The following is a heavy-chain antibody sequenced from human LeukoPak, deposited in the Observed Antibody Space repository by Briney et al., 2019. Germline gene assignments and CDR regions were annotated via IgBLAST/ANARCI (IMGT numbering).Heavy chain of an antibody. J-gene: IGHJ4*02. CDR3: ARDGYMVRGVLPRDY. Sequence: GGSLRLSCAASGFTFSSYEMNWVRQAPGKGLEWVSYISSSGSTIYYVDSVKGRFTISRDNAKNSLYLQMNSLRAEDTALYYCARDGYMVRGVLPRDYWGQGTLVTVSS. D-gene: IGHD3-10*01. CDR1: GFTFSSYE. CDR2: ISSSGSTI. V-gene: IGHV3-48*03.